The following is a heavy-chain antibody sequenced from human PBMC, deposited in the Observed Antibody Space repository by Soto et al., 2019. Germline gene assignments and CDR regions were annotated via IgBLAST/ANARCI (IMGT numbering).Heavy chain of an antibody. D-gene: IGHD5-12*01. Sequence: EVQLVESGGGLVKPGGSLRLSCAASGFTFSSYSMNWVRQAPGKGLEWVSSISSSSSYIYYADSVKGRFTISRDNAKNSLYLQMNSLRAEDTAVYYCARDSQGPYSGYDSPYFDYWGQGTLVTVSS. V-gene: IGHV3-21*01. CDR1: GFTFSSYS. CDR2: ISSSSSYI. J-gene: IGHJ4*02. CDR3: ARDSQGPYSGYDSPYFDY.